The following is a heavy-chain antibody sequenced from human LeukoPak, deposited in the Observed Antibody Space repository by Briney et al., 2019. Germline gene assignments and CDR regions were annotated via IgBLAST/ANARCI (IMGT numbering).Heavy chain of an antibody. CDR1: GFTFSTCW. D-gene: IGHD3-22*01. CDR2: INNDGSIT. J-gene: IGHJ4*02. Sequence: PGGSLRLSCAASGFTFSTCWMHWVRQAPGKGLVWVSHINNDGSITNYADSVKGRFTISRDNAKNMLYLQMNSLRAEDTAVYYCGRVIRSNSLIVAGPDYWGQGTLVTVSS. V-gene: IGHV3-74*01. CDR3: GRVIRSNSLIVAGPDY.